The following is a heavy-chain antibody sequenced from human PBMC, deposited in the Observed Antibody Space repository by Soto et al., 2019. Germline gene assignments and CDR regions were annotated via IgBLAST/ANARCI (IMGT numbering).Heavy chain of an antibody. CDR3: ARDRYSSSWYWFAP. J-gene: IGHJ5*02. V-gene: IGHV4-31*03. Sequence: SETLSLTCTVSGGSISSGGYYWSWIRQHPGKGLEWIGYIYYSGSTYYNPSFKSRVTISVDTSKNQFSLKLSSVTAADTAVYYCARDRYSSSWYWFAPWGQGTLVTVSS. D-gene: IGHD6-13*01. CDR2: IYYSGST. CDR1: GGSISSGGYY.